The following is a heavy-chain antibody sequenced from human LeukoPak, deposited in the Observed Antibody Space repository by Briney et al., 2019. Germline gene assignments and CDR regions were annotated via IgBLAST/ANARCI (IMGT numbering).Heavy chain of an antibody. Sequence: GESLKISCKGSGYSFTSYWIGWVRQMPGKGLEWMGIIYPGDSDTRYSTSFQGQVTVSDDRSISTGYLPWSSLKASDTAMYYCARLSRSVAADPQRTETVRWFEPWGQGTLVTVSS. D-gene: IGHD2-15*01. V-gene: IGHV5-51*01. CDR1: GYSFTSYW. J-gene: IGHJ5*02. CDR2: IYPGDSDT. CDR3: ARLSRSVAADPQRTETVRWFEP.